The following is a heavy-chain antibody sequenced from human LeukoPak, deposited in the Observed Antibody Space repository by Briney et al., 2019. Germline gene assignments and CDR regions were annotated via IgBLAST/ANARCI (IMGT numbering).Heavy chain of an antibody. CDR3: AKARPHFWSASDV. CDR1: GFTFSSYA. V-gene: IGHV3-23*01. D-gene: IGHD3-3*02. CDR2: ISGSGDNT. J-gene: IGHJ6*02. Sequence: GGSLRLSCAASGFTFSSYAMSWVRQAPEKGLEWVSTISGSGDNTYYAASVKGRFTISRDKSENTLYLQMNTLRAEDTAIYYCAKARPHFWSASDVWGQGTTVTVSS.